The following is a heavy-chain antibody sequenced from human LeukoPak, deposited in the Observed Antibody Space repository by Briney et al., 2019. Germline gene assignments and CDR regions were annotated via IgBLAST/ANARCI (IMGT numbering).Heavy chain of an antibody. J-gene: IGHJ4*02. Sequence: GGSLRLSCAASGXTFKSHWMHWVRQAPGKGLVWVSYINSDGSTTTYADSVRGRFTISRDNAKNTLYPQMNNLRAEDTAVYYCGGDRGYSGDYWGQGTLVTVSS. V-gene: IGHV3-74*01. CDR3: GGDRGYSGDY. CDR1: GXTFKSHW. CDR2: INSDGSTT. D-gene: IGHD1-26*01.